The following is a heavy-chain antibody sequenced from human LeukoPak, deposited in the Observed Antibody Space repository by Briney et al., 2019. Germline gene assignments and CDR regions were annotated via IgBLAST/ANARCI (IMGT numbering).Heavy chain of an antibody. D-gene: IGHD2-2*01. CDR1: GYTFTGYY. Sequence: ASVKVSCKASGYTFTGYYTHWVRQAPGQGLEWMGWINPNSGGTNYAQKFQGRVTMTRDTSISTAYMGLSRLRSDDTAVYYCAREGVYCSSTSCYVGYWCQGTLVTVSS. CDR2: INPNSGGT. CDR3: AREGVYCSSTSCYVGY. J-gene: IGHJ4*02. V-gene: IGHV1-2*02.